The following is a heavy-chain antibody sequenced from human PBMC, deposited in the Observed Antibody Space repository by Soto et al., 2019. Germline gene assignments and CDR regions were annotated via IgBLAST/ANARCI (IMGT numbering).Heavy chain of an antibody. CDR1: GYTFTSYA. D-gene: IGHD5-12*01. CDR3: ARDKAGYSGYDFDY. J-gene: IGHJ4*02. CDR2: INAGNGNT. Sequence: VKVSCKASGYTFTSYAMHWVRQAPGQRLEWMGWINAGNGNTKYSQKFQGRVTITRDTSASTAYMELSSLRSEDTAVYYCARDKAGYSGYDFDYWGQGTLVTVSS. V-gene: IGHV1-3*01.